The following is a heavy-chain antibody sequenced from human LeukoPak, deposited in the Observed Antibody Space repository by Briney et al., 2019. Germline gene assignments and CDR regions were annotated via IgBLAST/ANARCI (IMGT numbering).Heavy chain of an antibody. V-gene: IGHV4-61*02. CDR1: GGSISSGSYY. CDR2: IHSSGST. J-gene: IGHJ4*02. CDR3: ARDRPAGNTGHSHDY. D-gene: IGHD6-13*01. Sequence: SETLSLTCTVSGGSISSGSYYWSWIRQPAGKRLEWIGRIHSSGSTYYNPSLKSRVTISLDTSKNQLSLKLSSVTAADTAVYYCARDRPAGNTGHSHDYWGQGTLVTVSS.